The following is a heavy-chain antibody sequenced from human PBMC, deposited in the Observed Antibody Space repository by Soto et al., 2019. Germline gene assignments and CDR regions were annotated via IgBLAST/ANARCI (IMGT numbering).Heavy chain of an antibody. CDR3: AREDMGYCSGCSCYFLDY. J-gene: IGHJ4*02. D-gene: IGHD2-15*01. CDR2: IWYDGSNK. V-gene: IGHV3-33*01. CDR1: GFTFSSYG. Sequence: QVQLVESGGGVVQPGRSLRLSCAASGFTFSSYGMHWVRQAPGKGLEWVAVIWYDGSNKYYAVSVKGRFTISRDNSKNTLYLQMNSLRAEDTAVYYCAREDMGYCSGCSCYFLDYWGQGTLVTVSS.